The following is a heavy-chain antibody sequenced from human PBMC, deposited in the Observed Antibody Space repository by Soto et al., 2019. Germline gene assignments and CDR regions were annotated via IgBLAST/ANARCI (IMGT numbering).Heavy chain of an antibody. V-gene: IGHV1-18*01. D-gene: IGHD3-3*01. CDR1: GYTFSNYG. Sequence: QVRLVQSGAEVKKPGASVKVSCKASGYTFSNYGISWVRQAPGQGLEWTGWISSYNGNTNYAQMFQGRVTMTTDTSTSTAYMELRSLRSDDTAVYYCARDFGVVTPTADYWGQGTLVTVSS. CDR3: ARDFGVVTPTADY. CDR2: ISSYNGNT. J-gene: IGHJ4*02.